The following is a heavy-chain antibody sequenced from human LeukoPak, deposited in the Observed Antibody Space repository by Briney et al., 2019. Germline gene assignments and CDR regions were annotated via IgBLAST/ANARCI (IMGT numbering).Heavy chain of an antibody. CDR1: GYSFTSYW. V-gene: IGHV5-51*01. J-gene: IGHJ4*02. CDR3: ARQSTYYYDSSATY. Sequence: GESLKISCQGSGYSFTSYWLGWVRQMPGKGLEWMGIIYPGDSDTKYSPSFEGQVTISVDKSISTAYLQWSSLKASDTAMYYCARQSTYYYDSSATYWGQGTLVTVSS. CDR2: IYPGDSDT. D-gene: IGHD3-22*01.